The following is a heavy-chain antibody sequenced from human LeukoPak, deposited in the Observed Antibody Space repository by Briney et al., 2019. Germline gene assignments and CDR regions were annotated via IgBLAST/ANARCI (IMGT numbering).Heavy chain of an antibody. J-gene: IGHJ6*03. CDR1: GGSFSGYY. CDR3: ARAYYDLWSGNYYYMDV. Sequence: PSETLSLTCAVYGGSFSGYYWSWIRQPPGKGLEWIGEINHSGSTNYNPSLKSRVTISVDTSKNQFSLKLSSVTAADTAVYYCARAYYDLWSGNYYYMDVWGKGTTVTVSS. D-gene: IGHD3-3*01. V-gene: IGHV4-34*01. CDR2: INHSGST.